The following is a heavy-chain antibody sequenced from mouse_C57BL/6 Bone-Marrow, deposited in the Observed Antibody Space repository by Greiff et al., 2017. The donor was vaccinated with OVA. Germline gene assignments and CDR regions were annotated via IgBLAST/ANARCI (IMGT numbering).Heavy chain of an antibody. CDR3: ARHGYSNLFAY. J-gene: IGHJ3*01. CDR2: ISNGGGST. Sequence: EVQLVESGGGLVQPGGSLKLSCAASGFTFSDYYMYWVRQTPEKRLEWVAYISNGGGSTYYPDTVKGRFTISRDNAKNTLYLQMSRLKSEDTAMYYCARHGYSNLFAYWGQGTLVTVSA. CDR1: GFTFSDYY. V-gene: IGHV5-12*01. D-gene: IGHD2-5*01.